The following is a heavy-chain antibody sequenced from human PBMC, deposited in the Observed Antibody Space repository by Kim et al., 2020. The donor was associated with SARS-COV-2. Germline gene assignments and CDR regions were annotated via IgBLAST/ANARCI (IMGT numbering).Heavy chain of an antibody. Sequence: ADSVKGRFTISRDNSKNTLYLQMNSLRAEDPAVYYCAKAPQVGATYYFDYWGQGTLVTVSS. CDR3: AKAPQVGATYYFDY. V-gene: IGHV3-23*01. J-gene: IGHJ4*02. D-gene: IGHD1-26*01.